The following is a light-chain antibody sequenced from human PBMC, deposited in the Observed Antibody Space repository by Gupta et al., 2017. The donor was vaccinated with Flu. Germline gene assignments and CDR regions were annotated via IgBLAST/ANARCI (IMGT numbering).Light chain of an antibody. Sequence: DIQMTQSPSSLSESVGDRVTITCRASQSISSYLNWYQQKPGKAPKLLIYAASSWQSGVPSRFSGSGSGTEFTLTISSLQPEDFATYYCQQSYSTPLTFGGGTKVEIK. V-gene: IGKV1-39*01. CDR1: QSISSY. CDR2: AAS. J-gene: IGKJ4*02. CDR3: QQSYSTPLT.